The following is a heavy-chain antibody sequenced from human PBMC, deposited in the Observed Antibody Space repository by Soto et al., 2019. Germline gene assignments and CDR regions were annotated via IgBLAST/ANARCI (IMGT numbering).Heavy chain of an antibody. CDR2: MNPYSGNT. CDR3: ARRKERSGPHYFDY. D-gene: IGHD6-25*01. CDR1: GGTFSSYA. Sequence: AAVKVSCKASGGTFSSYAISWVRQAPGQGLEWMGWMNPYSGNTGYAQKFQGRVTVTRNTSISTVYMELSGLRPDDTAVYYCARRKERSGPHYFDYWGQGSQVTV. V-gene: IGHV1-8*02. J-gene: IGHJ4*02.